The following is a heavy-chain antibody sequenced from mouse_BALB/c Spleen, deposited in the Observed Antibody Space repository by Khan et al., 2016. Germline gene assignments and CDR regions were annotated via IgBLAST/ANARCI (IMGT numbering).Heavy chain of an antibody. CDR3: SRGDYDGYYAMDY. D-gene: IGHD2-4*01. CDR1: GYSFTGYY. J-gene: IGHJ4*01. V-gene: IGHV1S34*01. CDR2: ISCYNGAT. Sequence: LVKTGASVKISCKASGYSFTGYYINWVKQSHGKGLEWIGYISCYNGATNYNQKFRGKATFTVDPSSSTAYMQFNSLTSEDSAVYYCSRGDYDGYYAMDYWGQGTSVTVSS.